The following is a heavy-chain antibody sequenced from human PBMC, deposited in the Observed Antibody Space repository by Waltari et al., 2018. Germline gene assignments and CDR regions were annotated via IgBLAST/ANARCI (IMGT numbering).Heavy chain of an antibody. J-gene: IGHJ6*03. V-gene: IGHV1-69*12. CDR1: GGTFSSYA. D-gene: IGHD2-2*01. Sequence: QVQLVQSGAEVKKPGSSVKVSCKASGGTFSSYAISWVRQAPGQGLEWMGGIIPIFGTAKYAQKFQGRVTITADESTSTAYMELSSLRSEDTAVYYCARAGVDCSSTSCSYYYMDVWGKGTTVTISS. CDR3: ARAGVDCSSTSCSYYYMDV. CDR2: IIPIFGTA.